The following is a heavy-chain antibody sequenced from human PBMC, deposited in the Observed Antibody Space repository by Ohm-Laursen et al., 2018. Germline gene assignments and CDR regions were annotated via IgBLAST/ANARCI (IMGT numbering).Heavy chain of an antibody. D-gene: IGHD4-17*01. J-gene: IGHJ2*01. V-gene: IGHV3-21*01. CDR3: ARTTQYGEFIPWYFDL. CDR2: ISSGSRYI. CDR1: GFTFSRNA. Sequence: SLRLSCAASGFTFSRNAMNWVRQAPGEGLEWVSSISSGSRYIHYADSVQGRFTLSRDDAKNSLYLQMNSLRAEDTALYYCARTTQYGEFIPWYFDLWGRGTLVTVSS.